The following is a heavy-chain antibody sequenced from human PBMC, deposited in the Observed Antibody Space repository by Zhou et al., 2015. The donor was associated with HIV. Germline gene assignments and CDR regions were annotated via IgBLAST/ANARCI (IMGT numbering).Heavy chain of an antibody. J-gene: IGHJ6*02. CDR1: GGTFSSYA. CDR3: ARGLSDAIGFCSSVSCHEGVTRRNYYYGMAV. CDR2: IIPIFGTA. D-gene: IGHD2-2*01. V-gene: IGHV1-69*01. Sequence: QVQLVQSGAEVKKPGSSVKVSCKASGGTFSSYAISWVRLAPGQGLEWMGGIIPIFGTANYAQKFQGRVTITADESTSTAYMELSSLRSDDTAVYYCARGLSDAIGFCSSVSCHEGVTRRNYYYGMAVWGQGTTVTVSS.